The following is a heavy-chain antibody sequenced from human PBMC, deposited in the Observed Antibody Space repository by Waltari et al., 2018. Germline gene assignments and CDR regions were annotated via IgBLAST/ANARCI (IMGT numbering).Heavy chain of an antibody. V-gene: IGHV1-69*01. Sequence: QVQLVQSGAEGKKPGSSVKVSCQASGAPFSSFAISWVRQAPGQGLEWMGGIIPIFGTANYAQKCQGRVTITADESTSTAYMELSSLRSEDTAVYYCARDSQDYYGSGSYSWFDPWGQGTLVTVSS. J-gene: IGHJ5*02. CDR3: ARDSQDYYGSGSYSWFDP. CDR1: GAPFSSFA. D-gene: IGHD3-10*01. CDR2: IIPIFGTA.